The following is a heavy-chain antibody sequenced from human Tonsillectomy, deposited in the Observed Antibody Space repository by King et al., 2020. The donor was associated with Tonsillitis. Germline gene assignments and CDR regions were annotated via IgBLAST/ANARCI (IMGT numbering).Heavy chain of an antibody. CDR2: IIPIFGTA. CDR1: GGTFSSYA. V-gene: IGHV1-69*01. Sequence: QLVQSGAEVKKPGSSVKVSCQASGGTFSSYAISWVRQAPGHGLEWMGGIIPIFGTANYSQKFQGRVTITADESTSTAYMELSSLRSEDTAVYYCARTTNGGYRGYDGFFDYWGQGTLVTVAS. J-gene: IGHJ4*02. D-gene: IGHD5-12*01. CDR3: ARTTNGGYRGYDGFFDY.